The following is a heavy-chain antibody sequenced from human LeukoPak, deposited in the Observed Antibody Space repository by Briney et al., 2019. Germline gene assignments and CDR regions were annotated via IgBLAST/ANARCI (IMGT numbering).Heavy chain of an antibody. CDR2: INHSGST. V-gene: IGHV4-34*01. CDR3: ARVVSGSYHGVYYYYGMDV. Sequence: PSETLSLTCAAYGGSFSGYYWSWIRQPPGKGLEWIGEINHSGSTNYNPSLKSRVTISVDTSKNQFSLKLSSVTAADTAVYYCARVVSGSYHGVYYYYGMDVWGQGTTVTVSS. CDR1: GGSFSGYY. J-gene: IGHJ6*02. D-gene: IGHD3-16*02.